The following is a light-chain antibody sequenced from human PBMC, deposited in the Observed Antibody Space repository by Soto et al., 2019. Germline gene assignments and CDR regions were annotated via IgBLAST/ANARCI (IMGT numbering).Light chain of an antibody. CDR3: QQSYITPIT. Sequence: DSQMTQSPSSLPASVGDTITVTCQANQSITKSLNWYQKKPGAXSRXXIRAASGLHSGVPSRFSGSGSGTDLTITISSLEPDDLETYYCQQSYITPITFGQGTRLEIK. CDR1: QSITKS. CDR2: AAS. V-gene: IGKV1-39*01. J-gene: IGKJ5*01.